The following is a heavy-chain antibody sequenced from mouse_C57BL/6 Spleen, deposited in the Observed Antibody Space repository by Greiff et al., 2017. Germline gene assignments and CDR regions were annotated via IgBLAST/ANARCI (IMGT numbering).Heavy chain of an antibody. D-gene: IGHD2-4*01. CDR2: IYPGDGDT. CDR3: ARYYDDDGAMDY. J-gene: IGHJ4*01. CDR1: GYAFSSYW. V-gene: IGHV1-80*01. Sequence: VQLQQSGAELVKPGASVKISCKASGYAFSSYWMNWVKQRPGKGLEWIGQIYPGDGDTNYNGKFKGKATLTADKSSSTAYMQLSSLTSEDSAVDFCARYYDDDGAMDYWGQGTSVTVSS.